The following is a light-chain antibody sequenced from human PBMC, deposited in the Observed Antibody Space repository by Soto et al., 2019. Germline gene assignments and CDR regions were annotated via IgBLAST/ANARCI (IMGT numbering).Light chain of an antibody. Sequence: QSALTQPASVSGSPRQSITISCTGTSSDVGGYNFVSWFQQHPGKAPKLLIYDVNSRPSGVSDRFSGSKSGNTASLTISGLQAEDEADYYCSSYTSSGTVVFGGGTKVTVL. CDR2: DVN. CDR3: SSYTSSGTVV. V-gene: IGLV2-14*01. CDR1: SSDVGGYNF. J-gene: IGLJ2*01.